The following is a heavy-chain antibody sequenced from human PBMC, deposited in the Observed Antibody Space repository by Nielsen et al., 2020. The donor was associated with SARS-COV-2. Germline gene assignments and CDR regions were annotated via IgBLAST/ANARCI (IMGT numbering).Heavy chain of an antibody. CDR2: IYYSGST. Sequence: SETLSLTCTVSGGSISSGGYYWSWIRQHPGKGLEWIGYIYYSGSTYYNPSLTTRLIISSDKSKNQFSLRLRSVTAADTAIYYCARGRDTTTNSYLDVWGQGTTVTVSS. CDR1: GGSISSGGYY. D-gene: IGHD4-17*01. CDR3: ARGRDTTTNSYLDV. J-gene: IGHJ6*02. V-gene: IGHV4-31*03.